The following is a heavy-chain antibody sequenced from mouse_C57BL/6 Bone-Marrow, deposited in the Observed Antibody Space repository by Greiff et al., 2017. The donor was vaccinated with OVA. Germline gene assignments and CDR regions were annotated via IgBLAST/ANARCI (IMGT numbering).Heavy chain of an antibody. V-gene: IGHV1-5*01. CDR1: GYTFTSYW. CDR2: IYPGNSDT. Sequence: EVKLVESGTVLARPGASVKMSCKTSGYTFTSYWMHWVNQRPGQGLEWIGAIYPGNSDTSYNQKFKGKAKLTAVTSASTAYMELSSLTNEDSAVYYCTGYYGSSYYFDYWGQGTTLTVSS. D-gene: IGHD1-1*01. J-gene: IGHJ2*01. CDR3: TGYYGSSYYFDY.